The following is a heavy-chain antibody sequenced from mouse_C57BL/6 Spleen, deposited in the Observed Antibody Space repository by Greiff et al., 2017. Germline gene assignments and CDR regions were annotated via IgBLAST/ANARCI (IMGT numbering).Heavy chain of an antibody. V-gene: IGHV1-69*01. CDR2: IDPSDSYT. Sequence: QVQLKQPGAELVMPGASVKLSCKASGYTFTSYWMHWVKQRPGQGLEWIGEIDPSDSYTNYNQKFKGKSTLTVDKSSSTAYMQLSSLTSEDSAVYYCARLGPGYPAMDYWGQGTSVTVSS. D-gene: IGHD4-1*01. CDR3: ARLGPGYPAMDY. J-gene: IGHJ4*01. CDR1: GYTFTSYW.